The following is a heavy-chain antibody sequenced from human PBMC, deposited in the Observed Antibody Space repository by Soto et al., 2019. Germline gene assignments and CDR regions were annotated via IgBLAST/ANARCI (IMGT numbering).Heavy chain of an antibody. CDR3: ARGLGP. J-gene: IGHJ5*02. CDR1: GGSISSGGYF. Sequence: ASETLSLTCAVSGGSISSGGYFWSWIRQPPGKGLEWIGYIYNRGSTYYKPSLKNRVNISVNKSKNQFSLKLSSVTAADTAVYYCARGLGPWGQGTLVTVSS. D-gene: IGHD3-10*01. CDR2: IYNRGST. V-gene: IGHV4-30-2*01.